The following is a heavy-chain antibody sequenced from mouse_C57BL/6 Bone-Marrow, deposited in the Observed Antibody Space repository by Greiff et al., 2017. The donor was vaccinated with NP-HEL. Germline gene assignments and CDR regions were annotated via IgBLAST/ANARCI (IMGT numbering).Heavy chain of an antibody. Sequence: EVKLVESGGGLVKPGGSLKLSCAASGFTFSSYAMSWVRQTPEKRLEWVATISDGGSYTYYPDNVKGRFTISRDNAKNNLYLQMSHLKSEDTAMYYCARGYGPYWYFDVWGTGTTVTVSS. J-gene: IGHJ1*03. CDR1: GFTFSSYA. D-gene: IGHD1-1*02. CDR2: ISDGGSYT. CDR3: ARGYGPYWYFDV. V-gene: IGHV5-4*03.